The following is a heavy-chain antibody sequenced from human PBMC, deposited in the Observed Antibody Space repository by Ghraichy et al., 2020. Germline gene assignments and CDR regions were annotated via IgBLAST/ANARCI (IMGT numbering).Heavy chain of an antibody. Sequence: GGSLRLSCVGSGFSFSSHSMNWVRQSPGKGLEWVSYITASSRTTSYADSVRGRFTISRDNAQNSLYLQMNSLKTEDTAVYYCTRHEGGGITFDYWGQGILVTVSS. V-gene: IGHV3-48*01. CDR3: TRHEGGGITFDY. J-gene: IGHJ4*02. CDR1: GFSFSSHS. D-gene: IGHD3-10*01. CDR2: ITASSRTT.